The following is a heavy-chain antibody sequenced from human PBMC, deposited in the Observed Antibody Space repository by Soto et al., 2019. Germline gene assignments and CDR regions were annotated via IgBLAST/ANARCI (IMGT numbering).Heavy chain of an antibody. Sequence: TLCLSWTVSGDSISRCGGGWSWIRQHPGKGVGWVGCIDYSGNSYDNRTLKSRVTISVDTAKNQFSVKLTVLSAADTAVYYCARAGGIVGDVNYHGMDGWGQGPTVTVSS. CDR1: GDSISRCGGG. J-gene: IGHJ6*02. D-gene: IGHD1-26*01. V-gene: IGHV4-31*02. CDR2: IDYSGNS. CDR3: ARAGGIVGDVNYHGMDG.